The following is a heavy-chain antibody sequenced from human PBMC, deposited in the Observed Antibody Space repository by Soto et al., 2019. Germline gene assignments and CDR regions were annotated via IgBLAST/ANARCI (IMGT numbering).Heavy chain of an antibody. D-gene: IGHD5-18*01. J-gene: IGHJ5*02. CDR3: ARASSTRGYSYGYWFDP. CDR1: GGSISSGGYY. V-gene: IGHV4-31*03. Sequence: SETLSLTCTVSGGSISSGGYYWSWIRQRPGKGLEWIGYIYYSGSTYYNPSLKSRVTISVDTSKNQFSLKLSSVTAADTAVYYCARASSTRGYSYGYWFDPWGQGTLVTVSS. CDR2: IYYSGST.